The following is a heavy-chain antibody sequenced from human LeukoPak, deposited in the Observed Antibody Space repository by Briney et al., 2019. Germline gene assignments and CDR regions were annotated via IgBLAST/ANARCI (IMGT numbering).Heavy chain of an antibody. Sequence: SETLSLNCTGSGGPMRSYYSSRLRLPPRKGLYRIAYLSNTGITNYSPSLKSRVTIFGATSKNQFFLKLSSVTAADTAMYYCARARYVNSFYAFDIWGQGTLVTVSS. J-gene: IGHJ3*02. V-gene: IGHV4-59*01. CDR1: GGPMRSYY. D-gene: IGHD3-9*01. CDR2: LSNTGIT. CDR3: ARARYVNSFYAFDI.